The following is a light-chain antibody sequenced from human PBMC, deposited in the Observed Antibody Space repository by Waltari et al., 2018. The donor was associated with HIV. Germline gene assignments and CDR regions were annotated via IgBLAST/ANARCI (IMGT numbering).Light chain of an antibody. CDR1: SSNIGTKT. J-gene: IGLJ3*02. CDR2: GKH. CDR3: AAWDDSLNAWV. V-gene: IGLV1-44*01. Sequence: SVLTQPPSASGTPGQRVTISCSGSSSNIGTKTVNWYQQLPGSAPKFLMYGKHVRPSGVPDRFSGSNSGTSASLAISGLRSEDEAYYYCAAWDDSLNAWVFGGGTKVTVL.